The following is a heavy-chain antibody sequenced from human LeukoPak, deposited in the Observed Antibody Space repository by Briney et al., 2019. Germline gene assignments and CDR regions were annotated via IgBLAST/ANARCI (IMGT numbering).Heavy chain of an antibody. CDR3: ARGPDYYDSSGYLA. V-gene: IGHV3-53*01. D-gene: IGHD3-22*01. Sequence: PGGSLRLSCAASGFTVSSNYMSWVRQAPGKGLEWVSVIYSGGSTYYADSVKGRFTISRGNSKNTLYLQMNSLRAEDTAVYYCARGPDYYDSSGYLAWGQGTLVTVSS. CDR2: IYSGGST. CDR1: GFTVSSNY. J-gene: IGHJ5*02.